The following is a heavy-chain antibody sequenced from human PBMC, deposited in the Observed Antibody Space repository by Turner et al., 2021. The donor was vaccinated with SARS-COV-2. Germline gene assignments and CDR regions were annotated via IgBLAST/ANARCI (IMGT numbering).Heavy chain of an antibody. CDR2: TYYPGGS. Sequence: QLLVQESGPALVKPSETLSLPCTVSAVSITSNSHYWGWVRQPPGKGLEWIGITYYPGGSYYNPSLRGRVTSSVDPSQNQFSLILRSVTAADTAVYYCVTSVRRSGYFQRWGQGSLVSVSS. CDR1: AVSITSNSHY. J-gene: IGHJ1*01. CDR3: VTSVRRSGYFQR. V-gene: IGHV4-39*01.